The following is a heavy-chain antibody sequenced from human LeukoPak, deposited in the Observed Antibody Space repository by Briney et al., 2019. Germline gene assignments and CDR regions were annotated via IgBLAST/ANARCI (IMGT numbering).Heavy chain of an antibody. D-gene: IGHD3-22*01. J-gene: IGHJ4*02. Sequence: SETLSLTCAVYVGSFSGYYWSWIRQPPGKGLEWIGEINHSGSTNYNPSLKSRVTISVDTSKNQFSLKLSSVTAADTAVYYCASLDSSGYYYDYFDYWGQGTLVTVSS. V-gene: IGHV4-34*01. CDR1: VGSFSGYY. CDR3: ASLDSSGYYYDYFDY. CDR2: INHSGST.